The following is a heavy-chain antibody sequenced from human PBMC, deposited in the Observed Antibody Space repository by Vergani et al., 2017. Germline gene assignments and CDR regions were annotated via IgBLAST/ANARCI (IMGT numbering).Heavy chain of an antibody. Sequence: EVQLVESGGGLVQPGGSLRLSCAASGFTFSSYSMNWVRQAPGKGLAWVSYISSSSSTIYYADSVKGRFTISRDNAKNSLYLQMNSLREEDTAVYYCARTPLGDYVWGSYRYGYDYWGQGTLVTVSS. V-gene: IGHV3-48*02. CDR1: GFTFSSYS. CDR2: ISSSSSTI. D-gene: IGHD3-16*02. J-gene: IGHJ4*02. CDR3: ARTPLGDYVWGSYRYGYDY.